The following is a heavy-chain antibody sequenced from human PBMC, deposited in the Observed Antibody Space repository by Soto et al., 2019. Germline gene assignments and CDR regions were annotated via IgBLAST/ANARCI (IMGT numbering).Heavy chain of an antibody. D-gene: IGHD2-15*01. CDR2: INHSEST. CDR1: GGSFSDYS. Sequence: QVQLQQWGAGRLKPSETLSLTCAVYGGSFSDYSWSWIRQPQGKGLEWIGEINHSESTNYNPSLKSRVTISVDTSKNQFSLKLTSVTAADTAVYYCARIRRSHGGKPRYYGMDVWGQGSTVTVSS. CDR3: ARIRRSHGGKPRYYGMDV. J-gene: IGHJ6*02. V-gene: IGHV4-34*01.